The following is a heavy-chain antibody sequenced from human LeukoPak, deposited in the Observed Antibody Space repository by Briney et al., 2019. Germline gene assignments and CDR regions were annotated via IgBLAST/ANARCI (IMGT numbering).Heavy chain of an antibody. CDR3: ARGTYYYDSSGYLATDAFDI. CDR1: GGTFSSYA. CDR2: IIPILGIA. J-gene: IGHJ3*02. D-gene: IGHD3-22*01. Sequence: SVKVSCKASGGTFSSYAIRWVRQAPGQGLEWMGRIIPILGIANYGQKFQGRVTITADKSTSTAYMELSSLRSEDTAVYYCARGTYYYDSSGYLATDAFDIWGQGTMVTVSS. V-gene: IGHV1-69*04.